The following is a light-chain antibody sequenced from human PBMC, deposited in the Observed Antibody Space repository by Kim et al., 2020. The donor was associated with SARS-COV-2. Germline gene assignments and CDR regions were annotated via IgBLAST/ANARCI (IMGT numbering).Light chain of an antibody. CDR1: QSVGSS. CDR2: DAF. CDR3: QQRGNWPLT. J-gene: IGKJ1*01. Sequence: WPPGARATLSCRASQSVGSSFAGSQQKPGQAPRLLIYDAFSRATGIPARFSGSGSGTDFTLTISSLEPEDFAVYYCQQRGNWPLTFGQGTKVDIK. V-gene: IGKV3-11*01.